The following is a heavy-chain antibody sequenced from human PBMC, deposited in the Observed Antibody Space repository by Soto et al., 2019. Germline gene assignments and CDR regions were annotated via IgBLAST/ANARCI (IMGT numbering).Heavy chain of an antibody. V-gene: IGHV3-30-3*01. D-gene: IGHD5-18*01. CDR2: ISYDGSNK. CDR3: ARSRPLRLTAMVTYYFDY. CDR1: GFTFSSYA. J-gene: IGHJ4*02. Sequence: VGSLRLSCAASGFTFSSYAMHWVRQAPGKGLEWVAVISYDGSNKYYADSVKGRFTISRDNSKNTLYLQMNSLRAEDTAAYYCARSRPLRLTAMVTYYFDYWGQGTLVTVSS.